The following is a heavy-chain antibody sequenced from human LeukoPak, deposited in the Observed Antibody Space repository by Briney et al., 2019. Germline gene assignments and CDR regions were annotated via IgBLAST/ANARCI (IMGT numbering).Heavy chain of an antibody. CDR3: ASTYYYDSSGYYFDY. CDR1: GGTFSSYA. D-gene: IGHD3-22*01. Sequence: APVKVSCKASGGTFSSYAISWVRQAPGQGLEWMGGIIPIFGTANHAQKFQGRVTITADESTSTAYMELSSLRSEDTAVYYCASTYYYDSSGYYFDYWGQGTLVTVSS. V-gene: IGHV1-69*13. J-gene: IGHJ4*02. CDR2: IIPIFGTA.